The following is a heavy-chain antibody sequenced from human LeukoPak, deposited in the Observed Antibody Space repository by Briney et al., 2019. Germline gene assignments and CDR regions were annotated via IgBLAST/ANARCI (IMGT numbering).Heavy chain of an antibody. J-gene: IGHJ4*02. CDR2: INPSAGGT. Sequence: GASVKISCKASGYTFTSYYIHWVHQAPGQGLEWMGVINPSAGGTQYAQNFQGRVTLTRDTSTSTVYMELTSLRSEDTAVYFCARDWGNTWAYSWDSYFDYWGLGTLVTVSS. CDR1: GYTFTSYY. V-gene: IGHV1-46*01. CDR3: ARDWGNTWAYSWDSYFDY. D-gene: IGHD2-21*01.